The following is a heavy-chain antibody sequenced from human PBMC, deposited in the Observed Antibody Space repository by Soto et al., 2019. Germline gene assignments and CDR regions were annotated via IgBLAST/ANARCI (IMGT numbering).Heavy chain of an antibody. CDR3: AGGVTTKGVGWFDP. J-gene: IGHJ5*02. CDR2: IIPIFGTA. V-gene: IGHV1-69*06. Sequence: QVQLVQSGAEVKKPGSSVKVSCMASGGTFSSYAISWVRQAPGQGLEWMGGIIPIFGTANYAQKFQGRVTITADTCTGKAYMELSRLRSEDTAVYDCAGGVTTKGVGWFDPWGQGTLVTVSS. CDR1: GGTFSSYA. D-gene: IGHD4-4*01.